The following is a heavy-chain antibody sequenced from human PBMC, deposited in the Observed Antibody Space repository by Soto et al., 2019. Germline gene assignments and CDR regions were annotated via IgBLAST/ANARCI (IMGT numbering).Heavy chain of an antibody. CDR1: GYTFTSYA. J-gene: IGHJ2*01. D-gene: IGHD2-21*01. CDR2: INAGNGNT. CDR3: VPGYSIGDL. V-gene: IGHV1-3*01. Sequence: QVQLVQSGAEVKKPGASVKVSCKASGYTFTSYAMHWVRQAPGQRLEWMGWINAGNGNTEYSQKFQGRVTITRDTSASTAYMELSSLRSEDTAVYARVPGYSIGDLWGRGTLVTVSS.